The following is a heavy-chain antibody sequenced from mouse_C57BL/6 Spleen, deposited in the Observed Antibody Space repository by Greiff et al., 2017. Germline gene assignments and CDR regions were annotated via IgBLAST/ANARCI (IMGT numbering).Heavy chain of an antibody. D-gene: IGHD1-1*01. CDR3: ARRDTTVARDY. CDR2: IDPSDSYT. Sequence: QVQLKQPGAELVMPGASVKLSCKASGYTFTSSWMHWVKQRPGPGLEWIGEIDPSDSYTNYNQKFKGKSTLTVDKSSSTAYMQLSSLTSEDSAGYYCARRDTTVARDYWGKGTTLTVSS. J-gene: IGHJ2*01. CDR1: GYTFTSSW. V-gene: IGHV1-69*01.